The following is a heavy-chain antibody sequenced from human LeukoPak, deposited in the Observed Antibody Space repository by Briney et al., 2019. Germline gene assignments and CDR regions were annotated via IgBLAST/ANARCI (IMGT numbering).Heavy chain of an antibody. CDR2: VSYDGNKE. D-gene: IGHD3-22*01. Sequence: GRSLRLSCTASGFTFRRYAMHWVRQAPGKGLEWVAVVSYDGNKEYYADSVKGRFTIFRDNPGNTLYLQMNSLRPEGTAVYYCARDKTFHYDSSADYSLDYWGQGTRVAVSS. V-gene: IGHV3-30*04. CDR3: ARDKTFHYDSSADYSLDY. J-gene: IGHJ4*02. CDR1: GFTFRRYA.